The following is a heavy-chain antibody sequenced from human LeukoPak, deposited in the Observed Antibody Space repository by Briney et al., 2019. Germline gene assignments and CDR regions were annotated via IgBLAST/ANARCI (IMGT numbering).Heavy chain of an antibody. J-gene: IGHJ1*01. D-gene: IGHD6-19*01. CDR1: GYTFSPYG. CDR3: AKGERWLIQGRRSEYFQY. V-gene: IGHV1-18*04. Sequence: ASVKVSCKSSGYTFSPYGISWVRQAPGRGLEWMGWINTYNGNTKYTQKFQGRVTMTTDTSTSTACMELRSLRSDDTAVYYCAKGERWLIQGRRSEYFQYWGQGTLVTVSS. CDR2: INTYNGNT.